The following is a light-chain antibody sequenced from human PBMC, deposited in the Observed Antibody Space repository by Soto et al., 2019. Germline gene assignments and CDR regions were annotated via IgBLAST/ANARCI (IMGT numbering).Light chain of an antibody. CDR3: AAWDDSLNGYV. CDR2: NNN. CDR1: STNIGNSA. V-gene: IGLV1-44*01. Sequence: QSVLTQPPSASGTPGQRVTISCSGTSTNIGNSAVNWYQQLPGTAPKLLIYNNNQRPSGVPDRFSGSKSGTSASLAISGLQSDDEADYYCAAWDDSLNGYVFGTGTKVTVL. J-gene: IGLJ1*01.